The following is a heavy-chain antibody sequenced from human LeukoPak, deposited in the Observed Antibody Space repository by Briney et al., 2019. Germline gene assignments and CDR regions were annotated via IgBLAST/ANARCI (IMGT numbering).Heavy chain of an antibody. Sequence: ASVKVSCKVSGYTLTELSMHWVRQAPGKGLEWMGGFDPEDGETIYAQKFQGRVTMTEDTSTDTAYMELSSLRSEDTAVYYCATDASRPAGNSGNQYYFDYWGQEPWSPSPQ. CDR2: FDPEDGET. CDR1: GYTLTELS. J-gene: IGHJ4*01. CDR3: ATDASRPAGNSGNQYYFDY. D-gene: IGHD1-14*01. V-gene: IGHV1-24*01.